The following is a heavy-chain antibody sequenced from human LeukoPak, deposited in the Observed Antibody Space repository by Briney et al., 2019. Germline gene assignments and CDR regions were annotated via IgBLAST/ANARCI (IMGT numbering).Heavy chain of an antibody. D-gene: IGHD6-13*01. Sequence: GGSLRLSCAASGFTFSSYAMNWVRQAPGKGLEWVATVSGSGDRMYHADSVKGRFTISRDNSKNTIYLQMNSLRAEDTALYYCAKAAAAPGFDFWGQGTLVTVSS. CDR1: GFTFSSYA. CDR3: AKAAAAPGFDF. V-gene: IGHV3-23*01. J-gene: IGHJ4*02. CDR2: VSGSGDRM.